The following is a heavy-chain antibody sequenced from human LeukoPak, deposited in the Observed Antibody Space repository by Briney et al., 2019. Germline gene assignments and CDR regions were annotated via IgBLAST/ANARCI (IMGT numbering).Heavy chain of an antibody. D-gene: IGHD2-15*01. CDR3: ARDCSGGSCYLYFDY. Sequence: ASVKVSCKASGYTFTSYAMHWVRQAPGQRLEWMGWISAYNGNTNYAQKLQGRVTMTTDTSTSTAYMELRSLRSDDTAVYYCARDCSGGSCYLYFDYWGQGTLITVSS. CDR1: GYTFTSYA. CDR2: ISAYNGNT. V-gene: IGHV1-18*01. J-gene: IGHJ4*02.